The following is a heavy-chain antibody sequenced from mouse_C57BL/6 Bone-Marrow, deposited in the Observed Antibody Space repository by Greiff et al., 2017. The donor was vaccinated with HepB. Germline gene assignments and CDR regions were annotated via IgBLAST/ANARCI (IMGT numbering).Heavy chain of an antibody. J-gene: IGHJ2*01. V-gene: IGHV5-4*01. Sequence: EVQVVESGGGLVKPGGSLKLSCAASGFTFSSYAMSWVRQTPEKRLEWVATISDGGSYTYYPDNVKGRFTISRDNAKNNLYLQMSHLKSEDTAMYYCARDGITTSVDYWGQGTTLTVSS. CDR2: ISDGGSYT. D-gene: IGHD2-4*01. CDR3: ARDGITTSVDY. CDR1: GFTFSSYA.